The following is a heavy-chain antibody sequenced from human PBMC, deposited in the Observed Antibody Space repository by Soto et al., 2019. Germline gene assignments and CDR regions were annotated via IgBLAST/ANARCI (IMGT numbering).Heavy chain of an antibody. CDR2: IYPGDSET. J-gene: IGHJ6*02. CDR1: GYRFSNYW. Sequence: GESLKIACKGSGYRFSNYWIGWVRQMPGKGLEWMGIIYPGDSETRYSPSFQGQVTISVDKSISTAYLQWSSLTASDTAMFYCARVGDHYGAGSNWPYFYYYGMDVWGHGTTVTVSS. V-gene: IGHV5-51*01. CDR3: ARVGDHYGAGSNWPYFYYYGMDV. D-gene: IGHD3-10*01.